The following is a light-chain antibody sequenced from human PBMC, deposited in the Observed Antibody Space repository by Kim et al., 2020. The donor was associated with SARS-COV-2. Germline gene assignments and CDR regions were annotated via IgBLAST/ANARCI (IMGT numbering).Light chain of an antibody. CDR3: MQALQTPHT. Sequence: PPSIPFRSSQGLLHSGGSTDLDWYLQKPGQSPQLLIYSSSNRASGVPDRFSGRGSGTDFILRISKVEAEDVGVYYCMQALQTPHTFGQGTKLEI. CDR2: SSS. V-gene: IGKV2-28*01. J-gene: IGKJ2*01. CDR1: QGLLHSGGSTD.